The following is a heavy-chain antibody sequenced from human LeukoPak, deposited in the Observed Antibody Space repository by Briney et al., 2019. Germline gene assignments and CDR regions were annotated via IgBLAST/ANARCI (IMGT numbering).Heavy chain of an antibody. V-gene: IGHV3-7*01. CDR3: ATYTQNFGAPGTDY. Sequence: GGSLTLSCTVSGFTFSKYWMRWVRQAPGKGLEWVASIDKNGREKRYVDSVEGRFTISRDNAANSVYLQMTSLGAEDTAVYYCATYTQNFGAPGTDYWGQGTLVTVSS. D-gene: IGHD3-10*01. CDR2: IDKNGREK. J-gene: IGHJ4*02. CDR1: GFTFSKYW.